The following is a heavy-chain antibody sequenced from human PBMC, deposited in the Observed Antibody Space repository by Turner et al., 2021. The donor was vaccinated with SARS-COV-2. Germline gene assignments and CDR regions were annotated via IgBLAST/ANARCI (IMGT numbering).Heavy chain of an antibody. Sequence: QVQLVESGGCVVQPGLYLLSPSLASGVTFSSYGMHWVRQAPGKGLEWVAFISYDGSNKYYADSVKGRFTISRDNSKNTLYLQMNSLRAEDTAVYYCAKGGWYYDILTGSYFEYWGQGTLVTVSS. D-gene: IGHD3-9*01. CDR1: GVTFSSYG. CDR2: ISYDGSNK. CDR3: AKGGWYYDILTGSYFEY. J-gene: IGHJ4*02. V-gene: IGHV3-30*18.